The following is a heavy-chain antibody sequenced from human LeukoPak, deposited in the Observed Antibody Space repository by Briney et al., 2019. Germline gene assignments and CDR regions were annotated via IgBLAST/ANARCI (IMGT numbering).Heavy chain of an antibody. J-gene: IGHJ4*02. D-gene: IGHD2/OR15-2a*01. Sequence: GGSLRLSCAASGFTFSSHGMHWVRQAPGKGLEWVAVISYDGSNKYYADSAKGRFTISRDNSKNTLYLQMNSLRAEDTAVYYCAKDGNSRSDYWGQGNLATGS. CDR2: ISYDGSNK. CDR1: GFTFSSHG. CDR3: AKDGNSRSDY. V-gene: IGHV3-30*18.